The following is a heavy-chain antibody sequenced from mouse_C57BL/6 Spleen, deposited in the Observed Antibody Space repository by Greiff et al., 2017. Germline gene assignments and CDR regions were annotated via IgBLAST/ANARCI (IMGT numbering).Heavy chain of an antibody. CDR2: IRSKSSNYAT. V-gene: IGHV10-3*01. CDR1: GFTFNTYA. Sequence: GGGLVQPKGSLKLSCAAPGFTFNTYAMHWVRQAPGKGLEWAGRIRSKSSNYATYYADSVKNRFTISRDDTQSMLYLQMNNLKTEDTAMYYCVREGDAMDYWGQGPSVTVSS. CDR3: VREGDAMDY. J-gene: IGHJ4*01.